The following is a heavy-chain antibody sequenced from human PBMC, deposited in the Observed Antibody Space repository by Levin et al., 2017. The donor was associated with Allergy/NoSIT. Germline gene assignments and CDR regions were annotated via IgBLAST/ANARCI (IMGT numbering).Heavy chain of an antibody. CDR1: GGSISSGSYY. J-gene: IGHJ4*02. V-gene: IGHV4-61*02. Sequence: SETLSLTCKVSGGSISSGSYYWSWIRQPAAKGLEWIGRIYSSGSANYNPSLKSRVTISVDTSKNKFSLKLSSVTAADTAVYYCARAEVGSEHWGQGTLVTVSS. CDR3: ARAEVGSEH. CDR2: IYSSGSA. D-gene: IGHD3-10*01.